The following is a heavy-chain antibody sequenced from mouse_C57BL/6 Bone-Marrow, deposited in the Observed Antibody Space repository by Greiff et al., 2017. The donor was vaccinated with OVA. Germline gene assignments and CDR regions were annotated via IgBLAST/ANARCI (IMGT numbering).Heavy chain of an antibody. CDR1: GYTFTSYW. CDR3: TREPYYYGSSPGWFAY. D-gene: IGHD1-1*01. J-gene: IGHJ3*01. V-gene: IGHV1-5*01. Sequence: VQLKESGTVLARPGASVKMSCKTSGYTFTSYWMHWVKQRPGQGLEWVGAIYPGNSDTSYNQKFKGKAKLTAVTSASTAYMELSSLTNEDSAVYYCTREPYYYGSSPGWFAYWGQGTLVTVSA. CDR2: IYPGNSDT.